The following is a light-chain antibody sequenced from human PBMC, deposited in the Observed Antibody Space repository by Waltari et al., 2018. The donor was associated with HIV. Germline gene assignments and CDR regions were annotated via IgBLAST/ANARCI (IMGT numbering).Light chain of an antibody. Sequence: NFMLTQPHSVSESPGKTVTISCTRSSGSIASNYVQWYQQRPGSAPTTMIYEDNQRPSGVPDRFSGSLDSSSNSASLTISGLKTEDEVDYYCQSYDSRNHVVFGGGTKLTVL. CDR3: QSYDSRNHVV. V-gene: IGLV6-57*03. J-gene: IGLJ2*01. CDR1: SGSIASNY. CDR2: EDN.